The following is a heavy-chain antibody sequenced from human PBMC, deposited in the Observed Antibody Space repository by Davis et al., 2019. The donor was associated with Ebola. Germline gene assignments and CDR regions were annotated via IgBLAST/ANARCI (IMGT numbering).Heavy chain of an antibody. CDR2: ISSSSSYI. CDR1: GFTFSSYS. J-gene: IGHJ4*02. V-gene: IGHV3-21*01. Sequence: GEALKISCAASGFTFSSYSMNWVRQAPGKGLEWVSSISSSSSYIHYADSVKGRFTISRDNAKNSLYLQMNSLRAEDTAVYYCVREEYYYDSGGYYLFAYWGQGTLVTVSS. CDR3: VREEYYYDSGGYYLFAY. D-gene: IGHD3-22*01.